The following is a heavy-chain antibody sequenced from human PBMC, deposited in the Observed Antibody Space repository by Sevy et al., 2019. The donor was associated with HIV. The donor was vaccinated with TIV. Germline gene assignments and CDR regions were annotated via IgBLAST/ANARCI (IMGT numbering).Heavy chain of an antibody. CDR2: IWYDGSNK. J-gene: IGHJ4*02. V-gene: IGHV3-33*01. Sequence: GGSLRLSCAASGFTFSSYGMHWVRQAPGKGLEWVAVIWYDGSNKYYADSVKGRFTISRGNSKNTLYLQMNSLRAEDTAVYYCARDNNWNDSELDYWGQGTLVTVSS. CDR1: GFTFSSYG. CDR3: ARDNNWNDSELDY. D-gene: IGHD1-20*01.